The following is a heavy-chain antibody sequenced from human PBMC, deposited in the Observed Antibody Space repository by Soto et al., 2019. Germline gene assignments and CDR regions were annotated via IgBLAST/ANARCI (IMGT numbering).Heavy chain of an antibody. CDR3: ARASITMIDGNPGYYYGMDV. CDR2: VNPNNGDT. CDR1: GYIFTAFG. J-gene: IGHJ6*02. Sequence: QVQLVQSGAELRKPGASVRVSCKASGYIFTAFGISWVRQAPGQGLEWMGWVNPNNGDTDFAHNFQGRVALTTDTSTSTVYMELRSLRSDDTAVYYCARASITMIDGNPGYYYGMDVWGQGTAVTVSS. D-gene: IGHD3-22*01. V-gene: IGHV1-18*01.